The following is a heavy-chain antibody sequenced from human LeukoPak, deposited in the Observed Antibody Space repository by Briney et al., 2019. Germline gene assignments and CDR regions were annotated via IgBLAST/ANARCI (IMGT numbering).Heavy chain of an antibody. CDR3: ARDDYYDSSGYYTL. J-gene: IGHJ1*01. D-gene: IGHD3-22*01. Sequence: ASVKVSCKASGYTFTGYYMHWVRQAPGQGLEWMGWINPNSGGTNYAQKFQGRVTVTTDTSTSTAYMELRSLRSDDTALYYCARDDYYDSSGYYTLWGQGTLVTVSP. CDR1: GYTFTGYY. CDR2: INPNSGGT. V-gene: IGHV1-2*02.